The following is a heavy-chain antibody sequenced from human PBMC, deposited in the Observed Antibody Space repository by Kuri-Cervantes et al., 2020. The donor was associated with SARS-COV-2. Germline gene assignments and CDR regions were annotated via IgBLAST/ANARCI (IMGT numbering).Heavy chain of an antibody. D-gene: IGHD3-10*01. V-gene: IGHV4-4*09. CDR1: GFTFSSYW. CDR3: ARALTGEVDDY. CDR2: IYHSGST. Sequence: ESLKISCAASGFTFSSYWMSWVRQAPGKGLEWIGYIYHSGSTYYNPSLKSRVTISVDTSKNQFSLKLSSVTAADTAVYYCARALTGEVDDYWGQGTLVTVSS. J-gene: IGHJ4*02.